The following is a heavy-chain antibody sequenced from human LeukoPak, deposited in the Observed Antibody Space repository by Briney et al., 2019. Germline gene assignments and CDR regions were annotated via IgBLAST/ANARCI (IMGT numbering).Heavy chain of an antibody. D-gene: IGHD3-3*01. CDR3: ITGDYDFWSGFYSPNHYFDY. Sequence: PGGSLRLSCAASGFTFTSAWMSWVHQAPGKGLEWVGRIKGKTAAGAPDYVASVKGRFTISRGDSKNTLFLQMSSLKTEDTAVYYCITGDYDFWSGFYSPNHYFDYWGQGTLVTVSS. CDR1: GFTFTSAW. V-gene: IGHV3-15*01. CDR2: IKGKTAAGAP. J-gene: IGHJ4*02.